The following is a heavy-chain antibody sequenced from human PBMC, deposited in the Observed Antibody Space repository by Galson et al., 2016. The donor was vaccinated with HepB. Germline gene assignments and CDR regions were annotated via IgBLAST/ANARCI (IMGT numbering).Heavy chain of an antibody. J-gene: IGHJ1*01. CDR2: IYYIGST. CDR3: ARGYSYGGDIY. Sequence: QVQLQESGPGLVKPSQTLSLTCPVSGGSISSADYYWSWIRQHAGKGREWIGYIYYIGSTSYNPSLKSRVTMSIDTSKNQFSLKMTSVTAADTAVYYCARGYSYGGDIYWGRGTLVTVSP. V-gene: IGHV4-31*03. CDR1: GGSISSADYY. D-gene: IGHD5-18*01.